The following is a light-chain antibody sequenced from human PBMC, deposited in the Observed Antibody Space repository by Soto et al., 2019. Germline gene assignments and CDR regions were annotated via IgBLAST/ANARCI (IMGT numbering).Light chain of an antibody. V-gene: IGLV1-44*01. CDR2: VND. CDR1: SSNMGTNT. Sequence: QSVLTQPPSASGTPGQRVTISCSGGSSNMGTNTVSWYQQVPGTAPKVLIYVNDQRPSGVPDRFSGSNSGTSASLAISGLQPEDEAEYYCVAWDDSLNGHVFRTGTKLTVL. J-gene: IGLJ1*01. CDR3: VAWDDSLNGHV.